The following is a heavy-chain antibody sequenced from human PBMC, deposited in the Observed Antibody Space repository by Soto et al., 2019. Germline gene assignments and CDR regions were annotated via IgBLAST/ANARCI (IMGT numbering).Heavy chain of an antibody. CDR3: ARRWDSSGYLFDY. J-gene: IGHJ4*02. CDR1: GGSISSYY. V-gene: IGHV4-59*08. D-gene: IGHD3-22*01. Sequence: SETLSLTCTVSGGSISSYYWSWIRQPPGKGLEWIGYIYYSGSTNYNPSLKSRVTISVDTSKNQFSLKLSSVTAADTAVYYCARRWDSSGYLFDYWGQGTLVTVSS. CDR2: IYYSGST.